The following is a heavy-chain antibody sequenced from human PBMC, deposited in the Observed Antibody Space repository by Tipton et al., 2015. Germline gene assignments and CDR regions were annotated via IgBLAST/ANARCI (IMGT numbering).Heavy chain of an antibody. Sequence: TLSLTCTVSGGSISSYYWSWTRQPPGKGLEWIGYIYYSGSTNYNPSLKSRVSMSVDTSKTQFSLEMRSVTATDTAVYYCARGEQDCRRPICRGGLDVWGQGTMVIASS. J-gene: IGHJ3*01. CDR1: GGSISSYY. D-gene: IGHD2-15*01. CDR3: ARGEQDCRRPICRGGLDV. V-gene: IGHV4-59*01. CDR2: IYYSGST.